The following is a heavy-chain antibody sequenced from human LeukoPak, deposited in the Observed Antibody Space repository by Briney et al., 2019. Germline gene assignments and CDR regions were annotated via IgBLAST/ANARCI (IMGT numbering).Heavy chain of an antibody. CDR3: ARDLKWPRVDAFDI. J-gene: IGHJ3*02. V-gene: IGHV4-39*07. CDR2: IYYSGST. CDR1: GGSISSSSYY. Sequence: SETLSLTCTVSGGSISSSSYYWGWIRQPPGKGLEWIGSIYYSGSTYYNPSLKSRVTISIDMSKNQFSLKLSSVTAADTAVYYCARDLKWPRVDAFDIWGQGTMVTVSS. D-gene: IGHD3-3*01.